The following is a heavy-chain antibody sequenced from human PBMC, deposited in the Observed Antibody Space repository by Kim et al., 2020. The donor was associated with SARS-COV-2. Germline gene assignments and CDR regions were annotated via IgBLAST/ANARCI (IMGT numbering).Heavy chain of an antibody. V-gene: IGHV3-21*01. J-gene: IGHJ4*02. Sequence: SVKGRFTTTRDNAKNSLYRQMNSLRAEDTAVYYCARDGRAHIWGGTVHDYWGQGTLVTVSS. D-gene: IGHD1-1*01. CDR3: ARDGRAHIWGGTVHDY.